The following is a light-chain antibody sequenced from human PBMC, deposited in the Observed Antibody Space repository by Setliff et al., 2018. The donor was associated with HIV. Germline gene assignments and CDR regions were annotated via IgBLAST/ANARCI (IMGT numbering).Light chain of an antibody. CDR2: EVK. J-gene: IGLJ1*01. Sequence: QSVLAQPPSASGSPGQSVAISCTGTSSDIDSHNHVSWYQQHPGKAPKLIIYEVKVRPSGVSSRFSGSKSGNTASLTLSGLQTEDEAAYYCSSYTNTASVYVFGSGTKVTVL. CDR3: SSYTNTASVYV. V-gene: IGLV2-8*01. CDR1: SSDIDSHNH.